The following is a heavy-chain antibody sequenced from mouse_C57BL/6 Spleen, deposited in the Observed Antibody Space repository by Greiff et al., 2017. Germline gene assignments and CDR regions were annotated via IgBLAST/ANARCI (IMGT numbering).Heavy chain of an antibody. Sequence: EVQLQQSGPELVKPGASVKISCKASGYTITDCYMNWVNQSYRKNLEWSGDLNPNNGGTSYNRKFKGKATLNVVKSSSTADMELRSLTSEDSAVYYCARNWGAMDDWGTGTSVTVSS. V-gene: IGHV1-26*01. CDR3: ARNWGAMDD. CDR2: LNPNNGGT. D-gene: IGHD4-1*01. J-gene: IGHJ4*01. CDR1: GYTITDCY.